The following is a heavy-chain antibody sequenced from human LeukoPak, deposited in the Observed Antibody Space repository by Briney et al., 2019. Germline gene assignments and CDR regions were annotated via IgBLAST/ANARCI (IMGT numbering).Heavy chain of an antibody. Sequence: ASVKVSCKASGGTFSSYAISWVRQAPGQGLEWMGWISAYNGNTNYAQKLQGRVTMTTDTSTSTAYMELRSLRSDDTAVYYCARDRWELLPLGYWGQGTLVTVSS. J-gene: IGHJ4*02. CDR3: ARDRWELLPLGY. D-gene: IGHD1-26*01. CDR2: ISAYNGNT. CDR1: GGTFSSYA. V-gene: IGHV1-18*01.